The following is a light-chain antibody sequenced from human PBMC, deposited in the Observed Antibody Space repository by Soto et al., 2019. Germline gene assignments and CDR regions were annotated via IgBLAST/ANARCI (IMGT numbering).Light chain of an antibody. CDR2: EDN. J-gene: IGLJ3*02. CDR3: QSYDASNQGV. Sequence: NFMLTQPHSVSESPGKTVTISCTRSSGSIASNYVQWYQRRPGSAPTTLIYEDNQRPSGVPDRFSGSIDRPSNSASLTISGLKTEDEGDYYCQSYDASNQGVFGGGTKLTVL. V-gene: IGLV6-57*04. CDR1: SGSIASNY.